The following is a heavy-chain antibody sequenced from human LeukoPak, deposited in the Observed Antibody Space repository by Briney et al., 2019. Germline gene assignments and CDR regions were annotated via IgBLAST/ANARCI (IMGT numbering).Heavy chain of an antibody. Sequence: GGSLRLSCAASGFTFSDYYMSWIRQAPGKGLEWVSYISSSGSTIYYADSVKGRFTISRDNAKNSLYLQMNSLRAEDTAVYYCAKYSFLGYCTNGVCSEFDYWGQGTLVTVSS. J-gene: IGHJ4*02. CDR2: ISSSGSTI. D-gene: IGHD2-8*01. V-gene: IGHV3-11*01. CDR1: GFTFSDYY. CDR3: AKYSFLGYCTNGVCSEFDY.